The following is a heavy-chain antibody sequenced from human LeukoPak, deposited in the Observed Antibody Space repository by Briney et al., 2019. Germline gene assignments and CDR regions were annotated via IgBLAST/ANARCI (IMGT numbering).Heavy chain of an antibody. CDR2: IIPILGIA. CDR1: GGTFSSYA. J-gene: IGHJ6*02. V-gene: IGHV1-69*10. D-gene: IGHD1-26*01. Sequence: SVTVSFKGSGGTFSSYAISWVRQTPGQGLEWMGGIIPILGIANYAQKFQGRATITADKSTSTAYMELSSLRSEDTAVYYCARRSGSYYYYYGMDVWGQGTTVTVSS. CDR3: ARRSGSYYYYYGMDV.